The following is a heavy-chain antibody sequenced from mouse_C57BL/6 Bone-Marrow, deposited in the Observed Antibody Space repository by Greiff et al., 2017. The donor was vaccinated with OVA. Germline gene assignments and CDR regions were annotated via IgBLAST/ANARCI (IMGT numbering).Heavy chain of an antibody. D-gene: IGHD2-1*01. CDR3: ARGEDGNYWYFDV. CDR1: GYTFTSYW. V-gene: IGHV1-59*01. CDR2: IDPSDSYT. J-gene: IGHJ1*03. Sequence: VQLQQPGAELVRPGPSVKLSCKASGYTFTSYWMHWVKQRPGQGLEWIGVIDPSDSYTNYNQKFKGKATLTVDTSSSTAYMQLSSLTSEDSAVYYCARGEDGNYWYFDVWGTGTTVTVSS.